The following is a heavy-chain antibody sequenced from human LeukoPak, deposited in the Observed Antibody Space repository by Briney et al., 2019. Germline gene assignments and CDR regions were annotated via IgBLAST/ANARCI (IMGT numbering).Heavy chain of an antibody. V-gene: IGHV3-48*04. Sequence: GGSLRLSCAASGFTFSKYSMNWVRQAPGKGLEWVSYISSSGSTIYYADSVKGRFTISRDNAKNSLYLQMNSLRAEDTAVYYCARDLIGYCSSTSCSATAAGHDFDYWGQGTLVTFSS. CDR2: ISSSGSTI. J-gene: IGHJ4*02. D-gene: IGHD2-2*01. CDR3: ARDLIGYCSSTSCSATAAGHDFDY. CDR1: GFTFSKYS.